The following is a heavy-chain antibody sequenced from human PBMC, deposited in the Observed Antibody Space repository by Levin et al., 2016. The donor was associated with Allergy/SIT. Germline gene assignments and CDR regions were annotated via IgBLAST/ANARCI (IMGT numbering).Heavy chain of an antibody. CDR3: ARFLIEVPGTVWSYGMDV. V-gene: IGHV3-23*01. J-gene: IGHJ6*02. Sequence: GGSLRLSCVASGFNFGSHSMTWVRQAPGKGPEWVSAISPGGDITTYADSVKGRFTISRDNSKNTLYLQMNSLRAEDTAVYYCARFLIEVPGTVWSYGMDVWGQGTTVTVSS. D-gene: IGHD6-19*01. CDR2: ISPGGDIT. CDR1: GFNFGSHS.